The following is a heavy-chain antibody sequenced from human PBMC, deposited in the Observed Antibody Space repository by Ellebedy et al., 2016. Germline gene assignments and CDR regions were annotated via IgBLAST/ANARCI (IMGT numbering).Heavy chain of an antibody. D-gene: IGHD1-26*01. V-gene: IGHV1-46*01. Sequence: TSVKVSCKASGYIFTNYFMHWVRQAPGQGLEWVAMIYPRDGSTSYAQRFQGRVIMTRDTSTSTVSMELSSLTSEDTAVYFCVRDNSGFDFWGQGTMVTVSP. J-gene: IGHJ3*01. CDR2: IYPRDGST. CDR1: GYIFTNYF. CDR3: VRDNSGFDF.